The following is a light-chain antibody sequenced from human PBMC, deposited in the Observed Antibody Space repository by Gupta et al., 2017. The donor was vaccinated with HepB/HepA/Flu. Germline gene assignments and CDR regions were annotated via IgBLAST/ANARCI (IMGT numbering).Light chain of an antibody. CDR3: QQYGWSPLT. Sequence: ILLTQSLDTLSLSPGERDTLSCRSGESLATRSLAWYKQKPGQAPRLLIYEASTRAPGIPDRFTGSGSGTDFTLTIDRLEPEDFAIYYCQQYGWSPLTFGPGTKVEIK. CDR1: ESLATRS. V-gene: IGKV3-20*01. CDR2: EAS. J-gene: IGKJ1*01.